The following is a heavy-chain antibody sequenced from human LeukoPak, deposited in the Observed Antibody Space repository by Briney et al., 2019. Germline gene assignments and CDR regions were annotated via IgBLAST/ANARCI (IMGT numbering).Heavy chain of an antibody. D-gene: IGHD2-15*01. CDR2: IIPILGIA. V-gene: IGHV1-69*04. Sequence: ASVKVSCKASGGTFSSYAISWVRQAPGQGLEWMGMIIPILGIANYAQKFQGRVTITADKSTSTAYMELSSLRSEDTAVYYCARAGYSLLPYGMDVWGQGTTVTVSS. CDR3: ARAGYSLLPYGMDV. CDR1: GGTFSSYA. J-gene: IGHJ6*02.